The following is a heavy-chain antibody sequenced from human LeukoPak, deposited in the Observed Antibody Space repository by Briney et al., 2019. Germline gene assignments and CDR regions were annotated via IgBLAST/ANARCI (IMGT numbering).Heavy chain of an antibody. D-gene: IGHD3-3*01. CDR1: GGSISSGGYY. Sequence: TLSLTCTVSGGSISSGGYYWSWIRQPPGKGLEWIGYIYHSGSTYYNPSLKSRVTISVDRSKNQFSLKLSSVTAADTAVYYCARESMRDFWSGYYTSDAFDIWGQGTMVTVSS. V-gene: IGHV4-30-2*01. CDR3: ARESMRDFWSGYYTSDAFDI. CDR2: IYHSGST. J-gene: IGHJ3*02.